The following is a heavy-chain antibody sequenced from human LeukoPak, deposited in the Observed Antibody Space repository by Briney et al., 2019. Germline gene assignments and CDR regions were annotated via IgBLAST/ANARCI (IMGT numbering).Heavy chain of an antibody. CDR3: AREIQYYYDSSGYFHDAFDI. CDR1: GFTVSSNY. Sequence: GGSLILSCAASGFTVSSNYMSWVRQAPGKGLEWVSVIYSGGSTYYADSVKGRFTISRDNSKNTLYLQMNSLRAEDTAVYYCAREIQYYYDSSGYFHDAFDIWGQGTMVTVSS. D-gene: IGHD3-22*01. V-gene: IGHV3-66*01. CDR2: IYSGGST. J-gene: IGHJ3*02.